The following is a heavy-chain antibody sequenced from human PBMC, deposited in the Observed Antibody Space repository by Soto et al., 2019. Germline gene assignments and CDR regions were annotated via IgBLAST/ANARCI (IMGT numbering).Heavy chain of an antibody. V-gene: IGHV1-18*01. D-gene: IGHD4-17*01. J-gene: IGHJ4*02. CDR3: ARDLKIPGGDYGGNEPIDY. Sequence: QVQLVQSGAEVKKPGASVKVSCKASGCTFTSYGISWVRQAPGQGLEWMGWISAYNGNTNYAQKLQGRVTMTTDTSTSTAYMELRSLRSDDTAVYYCARDLKIPGGDYGGNEPIDYWGQGTLVTVSS. CDR2: ISAYNGNT. CDR1: GCTFTSYG.